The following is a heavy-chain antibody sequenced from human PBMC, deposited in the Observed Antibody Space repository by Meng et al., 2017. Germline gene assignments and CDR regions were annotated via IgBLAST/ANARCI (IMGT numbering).Heavy chain of an antibody. CDR3: ARDVMGSGGDYGDY. V-gene: IGHV1-69*06. J-gene: IGHJ4*02. CDR1: GGTFDSYA. Sequence: VELVDVWAEVKKPGSSVQVSCKASGGTFDSYAISWVRQAPGQGLEWMGGIIPIFGTANYAQKFQGRVTITADKSTSTAYMELSSLRSEDTAVYYCARDVMGSGGDYGDYWGQGTLVTVSS. D-gene: IGHD2-8*02. CDR2: IIPIFGTA.